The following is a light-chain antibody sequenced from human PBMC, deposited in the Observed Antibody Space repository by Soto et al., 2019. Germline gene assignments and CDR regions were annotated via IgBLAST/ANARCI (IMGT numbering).Light chain of an antibody. V-gene: IGLV2-14*03. CDR3: TSWTTSTTMI. CDR1: SSDIGAYNF. J-gene: IGLJ2*01. Sequence: QSVLTQPASVSGSPGQSITISCTETSSDIGAYNFVSWYQQHPGKAPKLMLYDVNIRPSGVSNRFSGSKSGNTASLTISGLQSKNEDDYYCTSWTTSTTMIFGGGTKVTVL. CDR2: DVN.